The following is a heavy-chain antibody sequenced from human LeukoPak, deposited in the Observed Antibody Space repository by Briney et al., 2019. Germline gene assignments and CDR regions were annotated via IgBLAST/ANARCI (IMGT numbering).Heavy chain of an antibody. J-gene: IGHJ4*02. CDR2: IYENGGTT. V-gene: IGHV3-64*04. CDR3: ARRTGEYFDY. D-gene: IGHD7-27*01. Sequence: GGSLRLSCVGSGFTFRSHAMSWVRQAPEKGLEFVSGIYENGGTTYYADSVKGRFTISRDNAKNSLYLQMNSLRVEDTAVYYCARRTGEYFDYWGQGTLVTVSS. CDR1: GFTFRSHA.